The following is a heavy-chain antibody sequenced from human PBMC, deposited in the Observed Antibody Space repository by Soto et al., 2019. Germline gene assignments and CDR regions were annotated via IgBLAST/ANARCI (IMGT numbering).Heavy chain of an antibody. CDR2: INAGNGNT. Sequence: ASVKVSCKASGYTLTSYAMHWVRQAPGERLEWMGWINAGNGNTKYSQKFEGRGTITRGTSASTAYMELSSLRSEDTAVYYCARDYFWQQLASRVFDSWGQGTLVTVSS. D-gene: IGHD6-13*01. J-gene: IGHJ5*01. V-gene: IGHV1-3*01. CDR3: ARDYFWQQLASRVFDS. CDR1: GYTLTSYA.